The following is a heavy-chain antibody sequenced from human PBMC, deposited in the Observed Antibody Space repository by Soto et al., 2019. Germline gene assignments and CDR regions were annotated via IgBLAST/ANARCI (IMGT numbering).Heavy chain of an antibody. J-gene: IGHJ4*02. V-gene: IGHV1-69*08. Sequence: QVQLVQSGAEVKKPGSSVKVSCKASGGTFSSYTISWVRQAPGQGLEWMGRIIPILGIANYAQKFQGRVTITADKSTSTAYMELSSLRSEDTAVYYCAGDSVAAAAPYYFDYWGQGTLVTVSS. CDR3: AGDSVAAAAPYYFDY. D-gene: IGHD6-13*01. CDR2: IIPILGIA. CDR1: GGTFSSYT.